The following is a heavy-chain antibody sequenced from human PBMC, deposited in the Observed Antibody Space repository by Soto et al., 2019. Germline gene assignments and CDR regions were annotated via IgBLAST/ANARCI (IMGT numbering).Heavy chain of an antibody. CDR1: GFTFSSYA. D-gene: IGHD2-2*01. CDR3: ARYQLLPEHYYYYGMDV. V-gene: IGHV3-23*01. Sequence: PGGSLRLSCAASGFTFSSYAMSWVRQAPGKGLEWVSAISGSGGSTYYADSVKGRFTISRDNSKNTLYLQMNSLRAEDTAVYYCARYQLLPEHYYYYGMDVWGQGTTVTVSS. J-gene: IGHJ6*02. CDR2: ISGSGGST.